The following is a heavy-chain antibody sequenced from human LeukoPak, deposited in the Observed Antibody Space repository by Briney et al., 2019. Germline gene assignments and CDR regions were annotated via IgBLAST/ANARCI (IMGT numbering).Heavy chain of an antibody. Sequence: SETLSRTCTVSGGSISSYYWSWIRQPPGKGLEWIGYIYYSGSTNYNPSLKSRVTISVDTSKNQFSLKLSSVTAADTAVYYCARHRGGLFRRVGGNFDYWGQGTLVTVSS. CDR1: GGSISSYY. J-gene: IGHJ4*02. V-gene: IGHV4-59*08. D-gene: IGHD4-23*01. CDR3: ARHRGGLFRRVGGNFDY. CDR2: IYYSGST.